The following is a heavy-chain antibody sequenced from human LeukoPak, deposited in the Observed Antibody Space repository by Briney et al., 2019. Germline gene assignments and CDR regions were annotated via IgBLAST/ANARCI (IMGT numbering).Heavy chain of an antibody. CDR3: ARSTSYYGMDV. CDR2: IYYSGST. Sequence: PSETVSLTCSVSGGSISSYYWSWIRQPPGKGLEWIGYIYYSGSTNYNPSLKSRVTISVDTSKNQFSLKLSSVTAADTAVYYCARSTSYYGMDVWGQGTTVTVSS. J-gene: IGHJ6*02. CDR1: GGSISSYY. D-gene: IGHD2-2*01. V-gene: IGHV4-59*01.